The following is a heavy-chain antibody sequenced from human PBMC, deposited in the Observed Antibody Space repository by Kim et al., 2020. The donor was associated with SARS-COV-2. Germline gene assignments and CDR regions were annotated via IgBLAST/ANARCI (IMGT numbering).Heavy chain of an antibody. D-gene: IGHD6-6*01. J-gene: IGHJ4*02. V-gene: IGHV4-34*01. CDR3: ARGYRYSSSSMHPFDY. Sequence: SLKSRVTISVDTSKNQFSLKLSSVTAADTAVYYCARGYRYSSSSMHPFDYWGQGTLVTVSS.